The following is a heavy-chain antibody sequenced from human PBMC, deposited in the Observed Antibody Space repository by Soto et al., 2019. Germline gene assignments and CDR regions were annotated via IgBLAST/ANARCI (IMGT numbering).Heavy chain of an antibody. D-gene: IGHD3-3*01. CDR2: INPNSGGT. J-gene: IGHJ6*02. CDR1: GYTFTGYY. V-gene: IGHV1-2*02. CDR3: AGSVWSGYYSLVGYYYYYGMDV. Sequence: GASVKVSCKASGYTFTGYYMHWVRQAPGQGLEWMGWINPNSGGTNYAQKFQGRVTMTRDTSISTAYMELSRLRSDDTAVYYCAGSVWSGYYSLVGYYYYYGMDVWGQGTTVTVSS.